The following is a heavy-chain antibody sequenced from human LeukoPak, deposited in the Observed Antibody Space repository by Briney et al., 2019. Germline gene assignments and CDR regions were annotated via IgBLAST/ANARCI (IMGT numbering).Heavy chain of an antibody. D-gene: IGHD3-22*01. CDR3: ARVPNSMLVVDITGGPGGPFDY. V-gene: IGHV1-2*02. Sequence: GASVKVSCKASGYTFTGYYLHWVRQAPGQGLEWMGWINPKSGGTNYAQKFQGRVTVTRDTSIDTAYMELSRLRSDDTAVYYCARVPNSMLVVDITGGPGGPFDYWGQGTLVTASS. CDR1: GYTFTGYY. J-gene: IGHJ4*02. CDR2: INPKSGGT.